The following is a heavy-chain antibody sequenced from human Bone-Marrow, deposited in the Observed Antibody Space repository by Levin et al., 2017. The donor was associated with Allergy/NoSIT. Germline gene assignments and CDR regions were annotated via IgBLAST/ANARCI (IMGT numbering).Heavy chain of an antibody. J-gene: IGHJ4*02. Sequence: GGSLRLSCQGFGYTFAGYSLHWVRQAPGRGLEWMGRINPNNGNTDFAQKFQGRLTLNRVASISTVYMELRNLRSDDTAVYYCALFRQFGSGWDHWGQGTLVSVSS. CDR1: GYTFAGYS. CDR2: INPNNGNT. D-gene: IGHD6-19*01. CDR3: ALFRQFGSGWDH. V-gene: IGHV1-2*06.